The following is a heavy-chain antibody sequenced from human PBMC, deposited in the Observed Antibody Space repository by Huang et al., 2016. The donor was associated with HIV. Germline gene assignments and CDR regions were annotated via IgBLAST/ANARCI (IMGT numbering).Heavy chain of an antibody. CDR3: AKGGSAAAVLDF. CDR1: GFTFRCYG. V-gene: IGHV3-30*18. D-gene: IGHD6-13*01. J-gene: IGHJ4*02. CDR2: ISYDGKTK. Sequence: QVQLVESGGGVVQPGRSLRISCAASGFTFRCYGMHWVRQAPGKGLEWVAVISYDGKTKYYADSVKGRFSISRDNSKTTVYLQLNSLRVEDTAVYYCAKGGSAAAVLDFWGQGTLVTVSS.